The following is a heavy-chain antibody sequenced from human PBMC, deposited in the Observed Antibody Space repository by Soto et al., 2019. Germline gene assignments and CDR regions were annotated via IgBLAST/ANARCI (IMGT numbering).Heavy chain of an antibody. CDR1: GFTFSSYW. V-gene: IGHV3-7*01. CDR2: INQDGSEE. CDR3: TIVRVADSALDH. J-gene: IGHJ4*02. D-gene: IGHD3-10*02. Sequence: GGSLRLSCAVSGFTFSSYWMSWVRQAPGKGLEWVANINQDGSEEYYVDSVKGRFTISRDNTKKSLYLQMNRLRAEDTAVYYCTIVRVADSALDHWGQGTLVTVSS.